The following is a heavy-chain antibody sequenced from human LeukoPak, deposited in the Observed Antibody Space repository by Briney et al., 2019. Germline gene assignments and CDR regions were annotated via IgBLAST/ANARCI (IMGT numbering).Heavy chain of an antibody. CDR2: INHSGST. V-gene: IGHV4-34*01. CDR1: GGSFSGYY. J-gene: IGHJ4*02. D-gene: IGHD1-20*01. Sequence: SETLSLTCAVYGGSFSGYYWSWIRQPPGKGLEWIGEINHSGSTNYNPSLKSRVTISVDTSKNQFSLKLSSVTAADTAVYYCARLYNWNPYIDYWGQGALVTVSS. CDR3: ARLYNWNPYIDY.